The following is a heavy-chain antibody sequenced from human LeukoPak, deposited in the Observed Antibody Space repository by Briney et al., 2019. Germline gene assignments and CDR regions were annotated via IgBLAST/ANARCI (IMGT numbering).Heavy chain of an antibody. CDR1: GLTFRNYG. D-gene: IGHD1-26*01. V-gene: IGHV3-30*03. CDR3: AREEWELYFDY. J-gene: IGHJ4*02. CDR2: ISYDGVNK. Sequence: GGSLRLSCVASGLTFRNYGMDWVRQAPGKGLEWVAIISYDGVNKYYTDSVKGRFTISRDNAKNSLYLQMNSLRAEDTAVYYCAREEWELYFDYWGQGTLVTVSS.